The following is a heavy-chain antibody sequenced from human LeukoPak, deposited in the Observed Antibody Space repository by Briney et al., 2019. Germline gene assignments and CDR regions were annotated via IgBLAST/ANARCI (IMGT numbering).Heavy chain of an antibody. J-gene: IGHJ4*02. CDR1: GFTVSSNY. D-gene: IGHD6-19*01. CDR3: ARISNIAVADN. Sequence: QPGGSLRLSCSASGFTVSSNYMSWVRQAPGKGLEWVSVIYSGGTTYYADSVKGLFTISRHNSKNTLYLQMNSLRAEDTAVYYCARISNIAVADNWGQGTLVTVSS. V-gene: IGHV3-53*04. CDR2: IYSGGTT.